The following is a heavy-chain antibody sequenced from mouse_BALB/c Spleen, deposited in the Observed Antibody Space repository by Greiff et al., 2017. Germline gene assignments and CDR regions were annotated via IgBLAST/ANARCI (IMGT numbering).Heavy chain of an antibody. CDR1: CYPFTDQN. CDR2: INTNYDST. V-gene: IGHV1-18*01. J-gene: IGHJ4*01. CDR3: SRTDYRDDMYAMDY. Sequence: VQPQQFGAKLVKPGASVKISLKASCYPFTDQNMDWGKQNHGKSPEWIGDINTNYDSTSYNQKFKGKATLTVDKSSSTAYMELRSLTSEDDAVYYCSRTDYRDDMYAMDYWGQGTSVTVSS. D-gene: IGHD2-14*01.